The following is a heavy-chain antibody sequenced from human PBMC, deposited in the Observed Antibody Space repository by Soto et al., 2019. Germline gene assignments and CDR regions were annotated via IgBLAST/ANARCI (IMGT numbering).Heavy chain of an antibody. CDR3: ARDREVYYGMDV. V-gene: IGHV3-33*01. Sequence: GGSLRLSCAASGFTFSSYGMHWVRQAPGKGLECVAVIWYDGSNKYYADSVKGRFTISRDNSKNTLYLQMNSLRAEDTAVYYCARDREVYYGMDVWGQGTTVTVSS. J-gene: IGHJ6*02. CDR1: GFTFSSYG. CDR2: IWYDGSNK. D-gene: IGHD1-26*01.